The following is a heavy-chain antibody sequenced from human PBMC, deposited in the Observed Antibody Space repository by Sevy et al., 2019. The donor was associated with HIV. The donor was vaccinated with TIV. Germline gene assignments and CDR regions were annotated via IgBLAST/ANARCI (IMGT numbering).Heavy chain of an antibody. CDR1: GGSISSGGYY. CDR2: IYYSGST. Sequence: SETLSLTCTVSGGSISSGGYYWSWIRQHPGKGLEWIGYIYYSGSTYYNPSLKSRVTISVDTSKNQFSLKLSSVTAADTAVCYCARLNIVGPTAYYGMDVWGQGTTVTVSS. V-gene: IGHV4-31*03. J-gene: IGHJ6*02. D-gene: IGHD2-15*01. CDR3: ARLNIVGPTAYYGMDV.